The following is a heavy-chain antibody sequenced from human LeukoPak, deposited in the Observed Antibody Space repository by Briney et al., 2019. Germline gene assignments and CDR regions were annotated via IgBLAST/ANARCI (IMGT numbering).Heavy chain of an antibody. CDR2: IIPIFGTA. D-gene: IGHD3-22*01. CDR1: GGTFSSYA. J-gene: IGHJ4*02. Sequence: GASVKVSCKASGGTFSSYAISWVRQAPGQGLEWMGGIIPIFGTANCAQKFQGRVTITADESTSTAYMELSSLRSEDTAVYYCARDGAPTYYYDSSGYYLADYWGQGTLVTVSS. CDR3: ARDGAPTYYYDSSGYYLADY. V-gene: IGHV1-69*13.